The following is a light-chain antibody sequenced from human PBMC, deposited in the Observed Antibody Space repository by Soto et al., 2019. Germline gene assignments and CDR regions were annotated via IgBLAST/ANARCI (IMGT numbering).Light chain of an antibody. J-gene: IGLJ1*01. CDR1: SSNIGPNT. CDR2: GNT. V-gene: IGLV1-44*01. Sequence: QSVLTQPPSASGTPGQRVTISCSGSSSNIGPNTVNWYQQVPGTSPTLIIFGNTQRPSGVPDRFSGSKSPPSASLAISGLQSEDEADYYCAAWDDSRSGYVFGTGTSSPS. CDR3: AAWDDSRSGYV.